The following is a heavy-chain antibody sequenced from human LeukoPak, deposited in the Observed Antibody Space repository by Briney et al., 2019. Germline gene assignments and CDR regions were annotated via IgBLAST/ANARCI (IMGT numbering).Heavy chain of an antibody. Sequence: PSETLSLTCAVYGGSFSGYYWSWIRQPPGKGLEWIGEINHSGSTNYNPSLKSRVTISVDTSKNQFSLKLSSVTAADTAVYYCARGGRAYGSMITFGGVIAVWGQGTLVTVSS. D-gene: IGHD3-16*02. CDR3: ARGGRAYGSMITFGGVIAV. V-gene: IGHV4-34*01. CDR1: GGSFSGYY. J-gene: IGHJ4*02. CDR2: INHSGST.